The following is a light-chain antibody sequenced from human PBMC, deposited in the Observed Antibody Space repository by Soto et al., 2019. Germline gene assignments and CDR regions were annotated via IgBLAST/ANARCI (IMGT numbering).Light chain of an antibody. CDR3: ETWDSSLRAAV. Sequence: QSVLTQPPSVSAAPGQKVAISCSGSSPNIGNDFVSWYQQLPGTAPKLLIYENHKRPSGIPDRFSGSKSGTSATLGITGLQTGDEADYYCETWDSSLRAAVFGGGTKLTVL. CDR2: ENH. J-gene: IGLJ7*01. V-gene: IGLV1-51*02. CDR1: SPNIGNDF.